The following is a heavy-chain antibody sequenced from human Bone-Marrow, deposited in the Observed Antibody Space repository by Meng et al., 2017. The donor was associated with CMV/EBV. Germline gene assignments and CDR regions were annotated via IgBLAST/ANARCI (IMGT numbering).Heavy chain of an antibody. Sequence: CHASACAYTMYGIRWMGPAPRQGHEWMRWVSAYNSNTNYTRELQSRVTMTTDTSTSTAYMELKSLRSNGTAVYYCARVETGATSFDYWGQGTLVTVSS. CDR1: ACAYTMYG. CDR3: ARVETGATSFDY. V-gene: IGHV1-18*01. CDR2: VSAYNSNT. D-gene: IGHD1-7*01. J-gene: IGHJ4*02.